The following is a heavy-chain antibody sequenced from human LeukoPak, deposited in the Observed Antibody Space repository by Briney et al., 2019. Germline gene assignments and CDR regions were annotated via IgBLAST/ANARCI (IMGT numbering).Heavy chain of an antibody. CDR3: AREPYDSSGYYHEGYFDY. V-gene: IGHV1-2*06. CDR2: INPNSGGT. CDR1: GYTFTGYY. J-gene: IGHJ4*02. D-gene: IGHD3-22*01. Sequence: ASVKVSCKASGYTFTGYYMHWVRQAPGQGLEWMGRINPNSGGTNYAQKFQGRVTMTRDTSISTAYMELRSLRSDDTAVYYCAREPYDSSGYYHEGYFDYWGQGTLVTASS.